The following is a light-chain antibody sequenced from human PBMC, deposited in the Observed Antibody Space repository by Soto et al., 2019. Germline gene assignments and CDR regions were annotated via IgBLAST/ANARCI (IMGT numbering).Light chain of an antibody. V-gene: IGKV1D-12*01. CDR3: QQANSFPPT. CDR2: AAS. CDR1: QGIGRW. Sequence: DIQMTQSPSSVSASVGDRVTITCRASQGIGRWLAWYQQKPGKAPKLLIYAASSLQSGVPSRFSGSGSGTDFTLTISRMQPEDFETYNCQQANSFPPTFGGGTKVEIQ. J-gene: IGKJ4*01.